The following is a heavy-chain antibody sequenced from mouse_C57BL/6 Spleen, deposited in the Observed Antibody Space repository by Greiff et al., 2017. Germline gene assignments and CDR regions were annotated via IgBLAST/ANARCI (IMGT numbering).Heavy chain of an antibody. J-gene: IGHJ4*01. V-gene: IGHV1-22*01. CDR1: GYTFTDYN. D-gene: IGHD1-1*01. CDR2: INPNNGGT. CDR3: ARRDYYGSKAMDY. Sequence: EVQLQESGPELVKPGASVKMSCKASGYTFTDYNMHWVKQSHGKSLEWIGYINPNNGGTSYNQKFKGKATFTVNKSSSTAYMELRSLTSEDSAVYYCARRDYYGSKAMDYWGQGTSVTVSS.